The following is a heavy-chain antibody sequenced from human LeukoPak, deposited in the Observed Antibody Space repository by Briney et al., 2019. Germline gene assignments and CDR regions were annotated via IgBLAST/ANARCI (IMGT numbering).Heavy chain of an antibody. CDR3: ARGCAFDGGKHCYFDY. CDR1: GFTFSDYY. D-gene: IGHD4-23*01. CDR2: ISSSGSTI. Sequence: GGSLRLSCAASGFTFSDYYMSWIRQAPGKGLEWVSYISSSGSTIYCADSVKGRFTISRDNAKNSLYLQMNSLRAEDTAVYYCARGCAFDGGKHCYFDYWGQGTLVTVSS. J-gene: IGHJ4*02. V-gene: IGHV3-11*01.